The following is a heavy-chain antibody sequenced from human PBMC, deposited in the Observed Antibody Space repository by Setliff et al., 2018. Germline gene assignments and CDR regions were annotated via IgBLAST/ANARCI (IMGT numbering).Heavy chain of an antibody. CDR3: ARESGYYYDSSRYYTDAFDI. J-gene: IGHJ3*02. D-gene: IGHD3-22*01. V-gene: IGHV1-18*01. CDR2: ISAYSGNT. CDR1: GYTFTSYG. Sequence: GASVKVSCKASGYTFTSYGISWVRQAPGQGLEWMGWISAYSGNTNYEQKFQGRVTMTTDTSTSTAYMELRSLRSDDTALYYCARESGYYYDSSRYYTDAFDIWRQGTMVTVSS.